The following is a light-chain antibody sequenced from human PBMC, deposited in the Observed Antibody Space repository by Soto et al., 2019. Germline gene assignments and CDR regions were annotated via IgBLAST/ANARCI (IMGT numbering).Light chain of an antibody. CDR3: QQYHKWPIT. CDR1: QSFSSN. CDR2: GAS. J-gene: IGKJ5*01. V-gene: IGKV3-15*01. Sequence: EILMTQSPATLSVSPGERATLSCRASQSFSSNLAWYQQKPGQAPRLLIYGASTRATGLPDRFSGSGSGTEFTLTISSLQSEDFAVYYCQQYHKWPITFGQGTRLEIK.